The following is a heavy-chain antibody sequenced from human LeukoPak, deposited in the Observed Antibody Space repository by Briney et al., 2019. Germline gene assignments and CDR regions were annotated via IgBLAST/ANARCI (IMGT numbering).Heavy chain of an antibody. Sequence: PGGSLRLSCAASGFTFSSYGMHRVRQTPGKGLEWVAVISYDGSNKYYADSVKGRFTISRDNSKNTLYLQMNSLRAEDTAVYYCATGLRFLEWSSFDYWGQGTLVTVSS. D-gene: IGHD3-3*01. CDR2: ISYDGSNK. CDR1: GFTFSSYG. CDR3: ATGLRFLEWSSFDY. J-gene: IGHJ4*02. V-gene: IGHV3-30*03.